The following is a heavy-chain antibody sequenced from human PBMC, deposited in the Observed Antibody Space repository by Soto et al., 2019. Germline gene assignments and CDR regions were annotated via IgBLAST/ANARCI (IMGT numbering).Heavy chain of an antibody. J-gene: IGHJ4*02. CDR1: EFTFSSYE. CDR2: ISSSGTTI. V-gene: IGHV3-48*03. CDR3: VRFGGAAAGPGDY. D-gene: IGHD6-13*01. Sequence: EVQLVESGGGWVQPGGSLGLPCVASEFTFSSYEMNWVRQAPGKGLEWVSYISSSGTTIYYTDSVKGRFTISRDNAKKSVYLQMNSLRAEDTAVYYCVRFGGAAAGPGDYWGQGTLVTVSS.